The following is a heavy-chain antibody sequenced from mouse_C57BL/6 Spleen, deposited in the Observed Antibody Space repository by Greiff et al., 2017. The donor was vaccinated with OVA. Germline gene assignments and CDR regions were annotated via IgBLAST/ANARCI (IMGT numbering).Heavy chain of an antibody. CDR1: GYTFTDYY. CDR3: ARSHYYGSSYGYAMDY. V-gene: IGHV1-84*01. Sequence: VQLQQSGPDLVKPGASVKISCKASGYTFTDYYINWVKQRPGQGLEWIGWIYPGSGNTKYNEKFKGKATLTVDTSSSTAYMQLSSLTSEDSAVYFCARSHYYGSSYGYAMDYWGQGTSVTVSS. CDR2: IYPGSGNT. J-gene: IGHJ4*01. D-gene: IGHD1-1*01.